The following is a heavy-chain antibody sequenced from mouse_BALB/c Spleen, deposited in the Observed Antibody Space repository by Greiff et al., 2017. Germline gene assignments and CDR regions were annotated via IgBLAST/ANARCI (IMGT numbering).Heavy chain of an antibody. CDR1: GFNIKDTY. J-gene: IGHJ4*01. V-gene: IGHV14-3*02. Sequence: EVQLQQSGAELVKPGASVKLSCTASGFNIKDTYMHWVKQRPEQGLEWIGRIDPANGNTKYDPKFQGKATITADTSSNTAYLQLSSLTSEDTAVYYCARRYDYEGYAMDYWGQGTSVTVSS. CDR3: ARRYDYEGYAMDY. D-gene: IGHD2-4*01. CDR2: IDPANGNT.